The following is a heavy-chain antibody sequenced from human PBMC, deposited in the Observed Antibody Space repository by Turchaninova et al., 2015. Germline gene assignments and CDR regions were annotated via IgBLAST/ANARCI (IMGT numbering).Heavy chain of an antibody. D-gene: IGHD3-22*01. J-gene: IGHJ4*02. V-gene: IGHV4-34*01. CDR2: IKHSGST. Sequence: QVQLQQWGAGLLKPSAHLSPTFAGYGGSFSGYYWSWIRQPPGKGLEGIGEIKHSGSTNYNPSLKSRVTISVDTSKNQFSLKLSSVTAADTAVYYCARAVYYDSSGYSNSQFDYWGQGTLVTVSS. CDR1: GGSFSGYY. CDR3: ARAVYYDSSGYSNSQFDY.